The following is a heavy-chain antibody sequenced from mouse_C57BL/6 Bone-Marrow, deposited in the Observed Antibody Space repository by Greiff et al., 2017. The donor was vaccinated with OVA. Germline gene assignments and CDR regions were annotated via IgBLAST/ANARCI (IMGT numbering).Heavy chain of an antibody. J-gene: IGHJ1*03. V-gene: IGHV1-59*01. CDR2: IDPSDSYT. D-gene: IGHD1-1*01. Sequence: QVQLKESGPELVKPGASVKLSCKASGYNFTSYWMTWVKQRPGQGLEWIGVIDPSDSYTNYNQKVKGKATLTVDTSSSTAYMQLSSLTSEDSAVYYCARRDYYGSSLHWYFDVWGTGTTVTVSS. CDR3: ARRDYYGSSLHWYFDV. CDR1: GYNFTSYW.